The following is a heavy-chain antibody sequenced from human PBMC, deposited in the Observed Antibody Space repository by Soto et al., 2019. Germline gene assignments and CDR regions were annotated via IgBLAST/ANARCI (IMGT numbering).Heavy chain of an antibody. CDR2: IIPIFGTA. V-gene: IGHV1-69*06. CDR3: ASNARRWLAAANWFDP. CDR1: GGTFSSYA. Sequence: QVQLVQSGAEVKKPGSSVKVSCKASGGTFSSYAISWVRQAPGHWLEWMGGIIPIFGTANYAQKFQGRVTITAYKSTSTAYRELSSLRSEDTAVYYCASNARRWLAAANWFDPCGQGTLVTVSS. J-gene: IGHJ5*02. D-gene: IGHD6-19*01.